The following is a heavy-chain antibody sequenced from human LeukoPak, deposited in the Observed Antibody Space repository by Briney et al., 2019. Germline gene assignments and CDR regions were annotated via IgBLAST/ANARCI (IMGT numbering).Heavy chain of an antibody. V-gene: IGHV3-21*01. D-gene: IGHD2-15*01. J-gene: IGHJ5*02. CDR2: ISTSSSYI. Sequence: GGSLRLSCAASGFTFSSHSMNWVRQAPGKGLEWVSCISTSSSYIYYADSVKGRFTISRDNAKNSLYLQMNSLRAEDTAVYYCAGQSRLGYCSGGSCYSQPFDPWGQGTLVTVSS. CDR1: GFTFSSHS. CDR3: AGQSRLGYCSGGSCYSQPFDP.